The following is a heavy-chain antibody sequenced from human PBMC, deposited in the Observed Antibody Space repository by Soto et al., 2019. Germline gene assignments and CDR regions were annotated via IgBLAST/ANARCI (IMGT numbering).Heavy chain of an antibody. CDR3: VKHCSPGTPLVPFNI. J-gene: IGHJ3*02. Sequence: PGGSLRLSCVVSEFTFSGHWMTWVRQAPGKGLEWVSGISDSGSTTYYAGSVKGRFTISRDNSKNTLYLQMNSLGAEDAATYFCVKHCSPGTPLVPFNIWGHGTVVTVSS. D-gene: IGHD1-1*01. CDR2: ISDSGSTT. CDR1: EFTFSGHW. V-gene: IGHV3-23*01.